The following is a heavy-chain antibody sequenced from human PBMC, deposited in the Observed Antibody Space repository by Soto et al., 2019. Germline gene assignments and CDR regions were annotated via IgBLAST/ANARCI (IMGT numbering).Heavy chain of an antibody. V-gene: IGHV1-18*01. CDR1: GYTFTSYG. J-gene: IGHJ6*02. Sequence: QVQLVQSGTEVKKPGASVKVSCKASGYTFTSYGISWVRQAPGQGLEWMGWISGYNGDTNYAQKFQGRVTITADKSTSTAYMELSSLRSEDTAVYYCARYASYYYGMDVWGQGTTVTVSS. CDR2: ISGYNGDT. CDR3: ARYASYYYGMDV.